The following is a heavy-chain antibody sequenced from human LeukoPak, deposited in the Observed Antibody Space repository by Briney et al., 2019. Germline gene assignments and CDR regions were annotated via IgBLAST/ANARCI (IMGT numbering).Heavy chain of an antibody. CDR2: IGDSGNT. J-gene: IGHJ4*02. CDR1: GFTLSSYA. Sequence: GGSMRLSCAASGFTLSSYAMSRVRQAPGKGLEWVSAIGDSGNTYHADSVKGRFTISRDSSKNTLFLQMNRLRPEDAAVYYCAKAPVTTCRGAYCYPFDYWGQGTLVTVSS. CDR3: AKAPVTTCRGAYCYPFDY. D-gene: IGHD2-21*01. V-gene: IGHV3-23*01.